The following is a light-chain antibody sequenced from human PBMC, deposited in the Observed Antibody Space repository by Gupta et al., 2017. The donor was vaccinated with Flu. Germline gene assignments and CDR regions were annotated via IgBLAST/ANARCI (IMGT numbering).Light chain of an antibody. J-gene: IGKJ5*01. Sequence: DIVVTQSPDSLAVSLGETATINCKSSQSVVSRSDNKNYLAWYQQKGGQPPKLLFYWASTREYGVPDRFSGSGSGTDFTLTISGLQAEDVAVYFWHQYHTTPPTLGHVTRLEMK. V-gene: IGKV4-1*01. CDR1: QSVVSRSDNKNY. CDR3: HQYHTTPPT. CDR2: WAS.